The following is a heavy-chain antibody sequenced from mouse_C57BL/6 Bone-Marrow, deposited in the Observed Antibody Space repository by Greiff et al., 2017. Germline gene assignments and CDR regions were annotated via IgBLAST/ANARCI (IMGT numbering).Heavy chain of an antibody. D-gene: IGHD1-1*01. CDR3: ARFYYGSISCYAMDY. J-gene: IGHJ4*01. V-gene: IGHV2-9-1*01. CDR1: GFSLTSYA. CDR2: IWTGGGT. Sequence: VKLMESGPGLVAPSQSLSITCTVSGFSLTSYAISWVRQPPGKGLEWLGVIWTGGGTNYNSALKSRLSISKDNSKSHVFLKMNSLQTDDTARYYCARFYYGSISCYAMDYWGQGTSVTVSS.